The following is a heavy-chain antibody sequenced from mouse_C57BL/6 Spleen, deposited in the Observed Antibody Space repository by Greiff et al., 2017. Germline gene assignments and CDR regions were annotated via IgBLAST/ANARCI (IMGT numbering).Heavy chain of an antibody. J-gene: IGHJ1*03. CDR2: IHPNSGST. Sequence: QVQLQQPGAELVKPGASVKLSCKASGYTFTSYWMHWVKQRPGQGLEWIGMIHPNSGSTNYNEKFKSKATLTVDKSSSTAYMQLSSLTSEDSAVYYCARCYGNYWYFDVWGTGTTVTVSS. V-gene: IGHV1-64*01. D-gene: IGHD2-1*01. CDR1: GYTFTSYW. CDR3: ARCYGNYWYFDV.